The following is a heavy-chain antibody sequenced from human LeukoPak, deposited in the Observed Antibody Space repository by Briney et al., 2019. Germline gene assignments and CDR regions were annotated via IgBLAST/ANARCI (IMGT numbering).Heavy chain of an antibody. J-gene: IGHJ4*02. CDR2: IDTSKWYI. V-gene: IGHV3-21*01. D-gene: IGHD5-18*01. CDR1: GFPFCRYS. CDR3: ARSAKAERGHSYGLDY. Sequence: GGPLSLFCAPPGFPFCRYSMNCAPRATGEGVECGSYIDTSKWYILYGHPVKGRFTISRDYAKNSLSAKIHTLRAEDTAVYYFARSAKAERGHSYGLDYWGRGTLVTVPP.